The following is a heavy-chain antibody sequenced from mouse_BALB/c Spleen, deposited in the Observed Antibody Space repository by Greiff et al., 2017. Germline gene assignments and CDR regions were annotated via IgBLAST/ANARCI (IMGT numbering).Heavy chain of an antibody. CDR3: ARYYGNGYFDV. CDR1: GYTFTSYW. V-gene: IGHV1S81*02. J-gene: IGHJ1*01. D-gene: IGHD2-1*01. Sequence: QVQLQQPGAELVKPGASVKLSCKASGYTFTSYWMHWVKQSPGQGLEWIGEINPSNGRTNYNEKFKSKATLTVDKSSSTAYMQLSSLTSEDSAVYYCARYYGNGYFDVWGAGTTVTVSS. CDR2: INPSNGRT.